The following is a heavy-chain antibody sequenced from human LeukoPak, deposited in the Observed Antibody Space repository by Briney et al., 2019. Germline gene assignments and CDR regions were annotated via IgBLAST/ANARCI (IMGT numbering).Heavy chain of an antibody. CDR2: IHTSGST. D-gene: IGHD3-22*01. Sequence: ASETLSLTCTVSGVSISSGSYYGSWIRQPAGKGLEWIGRIHTSGSTNYNSSLKSRVTISVDTSKNQFSLKLSSVTAEDTAVYSCARGTLIVVAERGPYYFDSWGQGTLVTVSS. V-gene: IGHV4-61*02. CDR1: GVSISSGSYY. J-gene: IGHJ4*02. CDR3: ARGTLIVVAERGPYYFDS.